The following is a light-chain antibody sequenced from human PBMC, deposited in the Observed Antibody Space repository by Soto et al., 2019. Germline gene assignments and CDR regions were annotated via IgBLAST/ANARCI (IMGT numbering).Light chain of an antibody. CDR3: QQYKNWLTWT. J-gene: IGKJ1*01. Sequence: FVVMQSPDTLSLSPGETATLSCRASQSVSSNLGWYQQKPGQAPRLLIYGASTRATGIPARFSGSGSGTEFTLTISSLQSEDFAVYYCQQYKNWLTWTFGQGTKVDIK. CDR2: GAS. CDR1: QSVSSN. V-gene: IGKV3-15*01.